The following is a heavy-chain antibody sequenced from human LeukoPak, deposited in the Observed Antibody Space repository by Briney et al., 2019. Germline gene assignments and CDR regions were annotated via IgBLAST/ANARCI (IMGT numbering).Heavy chain of an antibody. CDR3: ARGRRTVYSSSSAGPREAFDY. CDR1: GYTFTGYY. J-gene: IGHJ4*02. D-gene: IGHD6-6*01. CDR2: INPNSGGT. Sequence: ASVKVPCKASGYTFTGYYMHWVRQAPGQGLEWMGWINPNSGGTNYAQKFQGRVTMTRDTSISTAYMELSRLRSDDTAVYYCARGRRTVYSSSSAGPREAFDYWGQGTLVTVSS. V-gene: IGHV1-2*02.